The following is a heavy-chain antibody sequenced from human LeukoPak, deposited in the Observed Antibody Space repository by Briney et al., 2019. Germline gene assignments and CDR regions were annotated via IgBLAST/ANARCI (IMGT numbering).Heavy chain of an antibody. V-gene: IGHV1-8*01. D-gene: IGHD2-21*02. CDR1: GYTFTSYD. J-gene: IGHJ4*02. CDR2: MNPNSGNT. Sequence: ASVKVSCKASGYTFTSYDINWVRQATGQGLEWMGWMNPNSGNTGYAQKFQGRVTMTRNTSISTAHMELSSLRSEDTAVYYCATSNCGGDCYSLDYWGQGTLVTVSS. CDR3: ATSNCGGDCYSLDY.